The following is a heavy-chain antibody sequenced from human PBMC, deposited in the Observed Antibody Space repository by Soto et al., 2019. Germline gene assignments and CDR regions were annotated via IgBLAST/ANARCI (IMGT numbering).Heavy chain of an antibody. CDR2: IVVGSGNT. CDR1: GFTFTSSA. CDR3: AADPHGDYDNWFDP. J-gene: IGHJ5*02. D-gene: IGHD4-17*01. V-gene: IGHV1-58*01. Sequence: SVKVSCKASGFTFTSSAVQWVRQARGQRLEWIGWIVVGSGNTNYAQKFQERVTITRDMSTSTAYMELSSLRSEDTAVYYCAADPHGDYDNWFDPWGQGTLVTVSS.